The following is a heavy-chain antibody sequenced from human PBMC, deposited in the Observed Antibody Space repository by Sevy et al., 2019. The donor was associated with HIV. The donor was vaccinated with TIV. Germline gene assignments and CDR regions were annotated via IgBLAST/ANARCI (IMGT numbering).Heavy chain of an antibody. J-gene: IGHJ4*02. CDR2: INPGGTST. CDR1: GFTFSNYW. CDR3: SRAITVEGRGVGY. V-gene: IGHV3-74*01. D-gene: IGHD5-12*01. Sequence: GGSLRLSCAASGFTFSNYWMHWVRQAPGKGLVWVSRINPGGTSTDYADSVKGRFTISRDNAKNSLYLQMNGLRAEDTAVYYCSRAITVEGRGVGYWGQGTLVTVSS.